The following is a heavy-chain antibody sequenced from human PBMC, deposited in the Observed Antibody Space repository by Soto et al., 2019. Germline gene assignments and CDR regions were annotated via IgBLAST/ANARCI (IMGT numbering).Heavy chain of an antibody. CDR1: GGSINNGGYS. Sequence: PSETLSLTCAVSGGSINNGGYSWSWLRQPPGKGLEWIGYISHGGNTYYNPSLRSRVIMSIDKSKNHFSLGLKSVTAADTATYYCARTSYDILTGRLDAFDIWGQGTMVTVSS. CDR3: ARTSYDILTGRLDAFDI. D-gene: IGHD3-9*01. V-gene: IGHV4-30-2*01. CDR2: ISHGGNT. J-gene: IGHJ3*02.